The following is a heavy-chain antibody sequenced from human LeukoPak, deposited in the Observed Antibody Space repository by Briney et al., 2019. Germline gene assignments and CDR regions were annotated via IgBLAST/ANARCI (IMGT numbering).Heavy chain of an antibody. Sequence: AGSLSLSCAAYGFSLSSYGRHWVRQAPGEGLEWVALIWYDGSKKYYVDSVEGRFTISKDISKNTLYLEMNSLRVEDTAVCYCTRDREFWGGYYYYGMDVWGQGTTVTVSS. J-gene: IGHJ6*02. CDR3: TRDREFWGGYYYYGMDV. D-gene: IGHD3-3*01. CDR1: GFSLSSYG. V-gene: IGHV3-33*01. CDR2: IWYDGSKK.